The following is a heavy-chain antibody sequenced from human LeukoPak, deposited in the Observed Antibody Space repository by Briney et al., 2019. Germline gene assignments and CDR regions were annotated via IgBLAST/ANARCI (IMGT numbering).Heavy chain of an antibody. CDR2: IYYIGHT. CDR1: GGSISSSSYY. V-gene: IGHV4-39*01. Sequence: SETLSLTCTVSGGSISSSSYYWCWIRQPPGNGLESIGTIYYIGHTYSNPSLKSRVTIFVDTSQNQFSLKLSSVTAADTAVYYCARHRRDHDFWSGSNPTHYYYYMDVWGKGTTVTVSS. J-gene: IGHJ6*03. CDR3: ARHRRDHDFWSGSNPTHYYYYMDV. D-gene: IGHD3-3*01.